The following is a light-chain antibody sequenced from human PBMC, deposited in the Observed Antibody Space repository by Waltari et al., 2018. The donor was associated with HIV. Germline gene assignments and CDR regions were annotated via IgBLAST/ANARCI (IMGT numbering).Light chain of an antibody. V-gene: IGLV2-14*03. CDR3: QSADSNASLWV. Sequence: QSALTQPASVSGSPGQSITISCTGTSSDIGSNNFVSWYQQHPGKVPKFIIYDISKRPSGIPERFSGSSSGTTATLTIIGVQAQDEADYHCQSADSNASLWVFGGGTKLTVL. J-gene: IGLJ3*02. CDR2: DIS. CDR1: SSDIGSNNF.